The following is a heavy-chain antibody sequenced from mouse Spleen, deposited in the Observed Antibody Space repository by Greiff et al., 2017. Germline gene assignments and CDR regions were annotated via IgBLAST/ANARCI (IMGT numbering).Heavy chain of an antibody. Sequence: QVHVKQSGAELARPGASVKMSCKASGYTFTSYTMHWVKQRPGQGLEWIGYINPSSGYTKYNQKFKDKATLTADKSSSTAYMQLSSLTSEDSAVYYCAREGPWYFDVWGTGTTVTVSS. CDR1: GYTFTSYT. J-gene: IGHJ1*03. CDR2: INPSSGYT. V-gene: IGHV1-4*01. D-gene: IGHD3-3*01. CDR3: AREGPWYFDV.